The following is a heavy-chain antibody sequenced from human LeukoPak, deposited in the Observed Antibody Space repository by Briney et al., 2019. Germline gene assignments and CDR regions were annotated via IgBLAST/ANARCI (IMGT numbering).Heavy chain of an antibody. D-gene: IGHD3-3*01. CDR2: IRYDGSNK. Sequence: QTGGSLRLSCAASGFTFSSYGMHWVRQAPGKGLEWVAFIRYDGSNKYCADSVKGRFTISRDNSKNTLYLQMNSLRAEDTAVYYCAKEGIEDFWSAYYTANYYFDYWGQGTLVTVSS. V-gene: IGHV3-30*02. J-gene: IGHJ4*02. CDR1: GFTFSSYG. CDR3: AKEGIEDFWSAYYTANYYFDY.